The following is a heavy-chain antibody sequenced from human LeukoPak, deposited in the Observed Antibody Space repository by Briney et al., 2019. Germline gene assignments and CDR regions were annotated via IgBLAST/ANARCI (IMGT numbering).Heavy chain of an antibody. CDR1: GFTFSSYS. CDR3: AREYSSSWSYAFDI. CDR2: ISSSSSYI. V-gene: IGHV3-21*01. Sequence: GGSLRLSCAASGFTFSSYSMNWVRQAPGKGLEWVSSISSSSSYIYYADSVKGRFTISRDNAKNSLYLQMNSLRAEDTAVYYCAREYSSSWSYAFDIWGQGTMATVSS. D-gene: IGHD6-13*01. J-gene: IGHJ3*02.